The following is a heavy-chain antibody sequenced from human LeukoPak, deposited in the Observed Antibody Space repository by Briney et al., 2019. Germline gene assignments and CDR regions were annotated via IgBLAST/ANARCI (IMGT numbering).Heavy chain of an antibody. Sequence: ASVKVSCKASGYTFTSYDINWVRQATGQGLEWMGWMKPNSGNTGYAQKFQGRVTMTRNTSISTAYMELSSLRSEDTAVYYCARGDTLTIFGVVIIGAFDIWGQGTMVTVSS. CDR1: GYTFTSYD. CDR2: MKPNSGNT. J-gene: IGHJ3*02. V-gene: IGHV1-8*01. D-gene: IGHD3-3*01. CDR3: ARGDTLTIFGVVIIGAFDI.